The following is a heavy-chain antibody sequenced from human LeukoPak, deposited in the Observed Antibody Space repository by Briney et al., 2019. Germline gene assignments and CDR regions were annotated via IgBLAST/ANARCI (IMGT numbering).Heavy chain of an antibody. D-gene: IGHD2-2*03. CDR2: IIPIFGIA. Sequence: SVKVSCKASGGTFSSYAISWVRQAPGQGLEWMGRIIPIFGIANYAQKFQGRVTITADKSTSTAYMELSSLRSEDTAVYYGARAPGGYCSSTSCPPSHYGMDVWGQGTTVTVSS. CDR1: GGTFSSYA. J-gene: IGHJ6*02. V-gene: IGHV1-69*04. CDR3: ARAPGGYCSSTSCPPSHYGMDV.